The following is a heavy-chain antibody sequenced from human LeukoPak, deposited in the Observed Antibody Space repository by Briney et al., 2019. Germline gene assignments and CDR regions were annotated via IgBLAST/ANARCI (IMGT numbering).Heavy chain of an antibody. CDR2: TRNKANRYTT. V-gene: IGHV3-72*01. J-gene: IGHJ4*02. D-gene: IGHD3-22*01. CDR3: ASAFEDSRGYYGDY. CDR1: GFTFSDHY. Sequence: GGSLRLSCAASGFTFSDHYMDWVRQAPGKGLEWVGRTRNKANRYTTEYAASVKGRFTISRDDSKNSLYLQMNSLKTEDTAVYYCASAFEDSRGYYGDYWGQGNLVTVSS.